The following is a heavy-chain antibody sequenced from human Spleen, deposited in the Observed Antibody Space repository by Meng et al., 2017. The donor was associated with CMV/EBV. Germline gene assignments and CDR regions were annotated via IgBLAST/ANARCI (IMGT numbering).Heavy chain of an antibody. Sequence: ASVKVSCKASGYGFTSYGISWVRQGPGQGLEWMGWISPYTGDTNYAQNLQGRLTMTTDTSTSTAYMELSRLRSDDTAVYYCARDGPYSSSSRFYYGMDVWGQGTTVTVSS. V-gene: IGHV1-18*01. CDR2: ISPYTGDT. CDR3: ARDGPYSSSSRFYYGMDV. D-gene: IGHD6-6*01. J-gene: IGHJ6*02. CDR1: GYGFTSYG.